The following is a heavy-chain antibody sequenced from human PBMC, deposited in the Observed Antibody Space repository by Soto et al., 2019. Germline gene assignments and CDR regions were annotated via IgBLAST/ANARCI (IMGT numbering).Heavy chain of an antibody. CDR2: IYSGGYT. J-gene: IGHJ4*02. D-gene: IGHD3-10*01. V-gene: IGHV3-53*01. CDR1: GFTVSNNY. Sequence: EVQLVESGGGLIQPGGSLRLSCAVSGFTVSNNYMSWVRQAPGKGLEGVSVIYSGGYTAYGDSVKGRFTISRDNSKNTICLKMDRVRARATAVFLWETRAGGGGYWGQGTLVTVSS. CDR3: ETRAGGGGY.